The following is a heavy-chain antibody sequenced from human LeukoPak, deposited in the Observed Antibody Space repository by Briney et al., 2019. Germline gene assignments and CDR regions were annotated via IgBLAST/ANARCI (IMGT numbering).Heavy chain of an antibody. CDR1: GFIFSSYG. CDR2: ISGSGGST. D-gene: IGHD2-21*02. Sequence: GGTLRLSCAASGFIFSSYGMNWVRRAPGKGLEWVSTISGSGGSTYYADSVKGRFTISRDNSKNTLYLQMNSLRAEDTAVYYCAKARDIVVVTAISTHFDYWGQGTLVIVSS. J-gene: IGHJ4*02. CDR3: AKARDIVVVTAISTHFDY. V-gene: IGHV3-23*01.